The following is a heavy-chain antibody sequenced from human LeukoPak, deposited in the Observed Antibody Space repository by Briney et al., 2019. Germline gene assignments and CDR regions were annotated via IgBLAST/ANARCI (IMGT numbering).Heavy chain of an antibody. D-gene: IGHD3-10*01. J-gene: IGHJ5*02. CDR1: GATLSTST. V-gene: IGHV1-69*13. Sequence: SVKVSCNASGATLSTSTICWVRQRPGQGLEWMGGIIPMFGTANYAQKFQGRVTITADESTSTAYMELSSLRSEDTAVYYCARDWVAGHYYGSGANNWFDPWGQGTLVTVSS. CDR2: IIPMFGTA. CDR3: ARDWVAGHYYGSGANNWFDP.